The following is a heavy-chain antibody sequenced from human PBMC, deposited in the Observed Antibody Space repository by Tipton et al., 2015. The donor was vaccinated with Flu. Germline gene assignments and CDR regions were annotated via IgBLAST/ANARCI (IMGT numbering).Heavy chain of an antibody. CDR3: ARAFGVVPFFDN. J-gene: IGHJ4*02. CDR2: IYSSGST. V-gene: IGHV4-59*12. Sequence: TLSLTCTVSGGSISNYYWSWIRQPPGKGLEWIGYIYSSGSTNYSPSLKSRVTISVDTSKNQFSLNLTSVTAADTAVFYCARAFGVVPFFDNWGQGTLVTVSS. D-gene: IGHD3-3*01. CDR1: GGSISNYY.